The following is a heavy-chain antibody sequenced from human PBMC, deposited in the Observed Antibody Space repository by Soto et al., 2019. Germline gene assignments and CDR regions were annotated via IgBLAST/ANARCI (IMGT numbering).Heavy chain of an antibody. D-gene: IGHD1-7*01. CDR2: ISLVGSNK. Sequence: GWAPSLSCAVSVLIFSSYGLHWVRQAPGKGLEWVAVISLVGSNKYYTDSVKCRLTISRDNSKNTLYLQMNSLRAEDTAVYYCSKGFDWNYDSLFDYWGQGTLVTVSS. J-gene: IGHJ4*02. CDR1: VLIFSSYG. V-gene: IGHV3-30*18. CDR3: SKGFDWNYDSLFDY.